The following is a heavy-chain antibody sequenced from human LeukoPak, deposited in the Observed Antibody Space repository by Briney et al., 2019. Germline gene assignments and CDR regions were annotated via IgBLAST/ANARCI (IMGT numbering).Heavy chain of an antibody. V-gene: IGHV3-23*01. J-gene: IGHJ4*02. Sequence: GGSLRLSCAASKFAFSSYAMSWVRQAPGKGLEWVSAISGGGGNTYYADSVKGRFTISRDNSKNTLYLQMNSLRAEDTAVYYCARSGEDIVVVPAARRRGYFDYWGQGTLVTVSS. D-gene: IGHD2-2*01. CDR3: ARSGEDIVVVPAARRRGYFDY. CDR1: KFAFSSYA. CDR2: ISGGGGNT.